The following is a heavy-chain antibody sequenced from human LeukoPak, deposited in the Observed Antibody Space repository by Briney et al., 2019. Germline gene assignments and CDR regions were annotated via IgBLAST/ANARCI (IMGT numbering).Heavy chain of an antibody. D-gene: IGHD5-18*01. J-gene: IGHJ4*02. CDR2: INPNSGGT. V-gene: IGHV1-2*02. CDR3: ASTSGYSYGLDY. Sequence: GGSVKVSCKASGYTFTGYYMHWVRQAPGQGLEWMGWINPNSGGTNYAQKFQGRVTMTRDTSISTVYMELSRLRSDDTAVYYCASTSGYSYGLDYWGQGTLVTVSS. CDR1: GYTFTGYY.